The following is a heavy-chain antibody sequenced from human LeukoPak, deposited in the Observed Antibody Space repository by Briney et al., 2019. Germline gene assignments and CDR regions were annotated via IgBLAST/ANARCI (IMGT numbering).Heavy chain of an antibody. CDR1: GFTFSDYN. Sequence: GRSLRLSCATSGFTFSDYNMNWVRQAPGMGMEWVSYITDSGNTIHYADSVKGRFTISRDNAKNSLYLQMNSLRAEDTAVYYCARSIGLTGGGVDVWGQGTTVTVSS. D-gene: IGHD3-9*01. CDR2: ITDSGNTI. V-gene: IGHV3-11*01. J-gene: IGHJ6*02. CDR3: ARSIGLTGGGVDV.